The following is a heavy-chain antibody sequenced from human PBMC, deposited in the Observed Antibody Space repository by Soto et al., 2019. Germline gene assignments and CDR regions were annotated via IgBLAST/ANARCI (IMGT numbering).Heavy chain of an antibody. D-gene: IGHD2-2*02. J-gene: IGHJ6*02. CDR2: INAGNGNP. CDR1: GYTFTSYA. V-gene: IGHV1-3*05. Sequence: QVQLVQSGAEEKKPGASVKVSCKASGYTFTSYAMHWVRQAPGQRLEWMGWINAGNGNPKYSQKFQGRVTITRDTXAXPXXRDLSSQRSEDTAVEHCAATPWCFYTRRYYYGMDVWGQGTTGTVSS. CDR3: AATPWCFYTRRYYYGMDV.